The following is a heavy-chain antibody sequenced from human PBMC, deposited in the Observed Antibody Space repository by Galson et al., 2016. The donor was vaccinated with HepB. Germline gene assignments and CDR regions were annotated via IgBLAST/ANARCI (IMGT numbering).Heavy chain of an antibody. V-gene: IGHV3-9*02. Sequence: SLRLSCAASGFRSDDYAMHWVRQAPGKGLEWVGIISRNSDRTGYADSVKGRFTISRDNAKNSLYLQMNSLKPEDTGLYHCAKDGARDYDTFTGYFTTGYDMDVWGQGTTVTVSS. CDR3: AKDGARDYDTFTGYFTTGYDMDV. D-gene: IGHD3-9*01. CDR2: ISRNSDRT. J-gene: IGHJ6*02. CDR1: GFRSDDYA.